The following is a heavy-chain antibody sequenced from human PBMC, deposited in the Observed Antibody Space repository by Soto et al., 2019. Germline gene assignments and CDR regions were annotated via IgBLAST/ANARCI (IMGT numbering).Heavy chain of an antibody. CDR2: FDPEDGET. Sequence: GASVKVSCKVFGYTLAELSMHWVRQAPGKGVEWMGGFDPEDGETIYAQKFQGRVTMTEDTSTDTAYMELSSLRSEDTAVYYCATADPYYYGSGSYYSNDYWGQGTLVTVSS. J-gene: IGHJ4*02. V-gene: IGHV1-24*01. D-gene: IGHD3-10*01. CDR3: ATADPYYYGSGSYYSNDY. CDR1: GYTLAELS.